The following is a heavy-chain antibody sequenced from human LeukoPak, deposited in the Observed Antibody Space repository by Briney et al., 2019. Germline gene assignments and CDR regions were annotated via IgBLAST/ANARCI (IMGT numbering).Heavy chain of an antibody. CDR3: ARESGTTAGRVDGFDI. D-gene: IGHD1-14*01. V-gene: IGHV3-74*01. J-gene: IGHJ3*02. CDR2: INGDGSTI. Sequence: GGSLRLSCVASGFTFSSHWMHWVRQAPGKGLVWVSRINGDGSTINYADSVKGRFIISRDNAENSLYLQMNSLRAEDTAVYYCARESGTTAGRVDGFDIWGQGTMVTVSS. CDR1: GFTFSSHW.